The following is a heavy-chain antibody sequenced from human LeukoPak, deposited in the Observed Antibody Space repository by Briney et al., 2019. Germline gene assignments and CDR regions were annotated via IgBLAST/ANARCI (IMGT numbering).Heavy chain of an antibody. CDR3: ARTLEQQLVQNFYYYYGMDV. J-gene: IGHJ6*02. D-gene: IGHD6-13*01. V-gene: IGHV3-21*01. CDR1: GFTFSSYS. CDR2: ISSSSSSYI. Sequence: GGFLRLSCAASGFTFSSYSMNWVRQAPGKGLEWVLSISSSSSSYIYYADSVKGRFTISRDNAKNSLYLQMNSLRAEDTAVYYCARTLEQQLVQNFYYYYGMDVWGQGTTVTVSS.